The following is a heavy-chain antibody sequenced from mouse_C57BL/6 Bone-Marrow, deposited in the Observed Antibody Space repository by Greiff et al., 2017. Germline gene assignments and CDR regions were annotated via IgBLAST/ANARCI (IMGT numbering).Heavy chain of an antibody. Sequence: QVQLQQPGAELVKPGASVKLSCKASGYTFTSYWMHWVKQRPGQGLEWIGMIHPNSGSTNYNEKFKSKATLTVDKSSSTAYMQLSSLTSEDSAVYYCARLRIRWYFDVWGTGTTVTVSS. J-gene: IGHJ1*03. CDR1: GYTFTSYW. V-gene: IGHV1-64*01. CDR3: ARLRIRWYFDV. CDR2: IHPNSGST. D-gene: IGHD2-4*01.